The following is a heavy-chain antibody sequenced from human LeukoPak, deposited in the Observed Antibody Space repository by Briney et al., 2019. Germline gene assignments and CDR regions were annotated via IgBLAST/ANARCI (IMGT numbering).Heavy chain of an antibody. CDR2: FSGSGGST. CDR1: GFTFGSFP. Sequence: GGSLSPSCAASGFTFGSFPRGWVGPAPGGGLGWVSAFSGSGGSTYYADSVKGRFTISRDNSRNTLYLQMNSLRAEDTAVYYCARDGELAVAGTPQDFDYWGQGTLVTVSS. J-gene: IGHJ4*02. V-gene: IGHV3-23*01. CDR3: ARDGELAVAGTPQDFDY. D-gene: IGHD6-19*01.